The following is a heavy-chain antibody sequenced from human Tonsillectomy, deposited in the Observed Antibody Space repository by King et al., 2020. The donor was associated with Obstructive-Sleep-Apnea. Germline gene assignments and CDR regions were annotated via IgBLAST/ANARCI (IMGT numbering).Heavy chain of an antibody. J-gene: IGHJ4*02. V-gene: IGHV1-18*01. CDR1: GYTFATYG. CDR3: ARVNQAAAWSFDY. Sequence: VQLVESGGEVKKPGASVKVSCKASGYTFATYGVTWVRQAPGQGLEWMGWITAYNGNTKYAQNFQVRVTMTTDTSTSTAYMELRSLRSDDTAVYYCARVNQAAAWSFDYWGQGTLVTGSS. CDR2: ITAYNGNT. D-gene: IGHD6-13*01.